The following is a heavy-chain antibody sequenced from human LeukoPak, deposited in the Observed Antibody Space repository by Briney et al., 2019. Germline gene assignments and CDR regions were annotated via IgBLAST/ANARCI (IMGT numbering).Heavy chain of an antibody. CDR3: ARTLSEYSSSSLGY. V-gene: IGHV4-59*01. CDR2: IYYSGST. Sequence: PSETLSLTCTVSGGSISSYYWSWIRQPPGKGLEWIGHIYYSGSTNYNLSLKSRVTISVDTSKNQFSLKLSSVTAADTAVYYCARTLSEYSSSSLGYWGQGTLVTVSS. J-gene: IGHJ4*02. D-gene: IGHD6-6*01. CDR1: GGSISSYY.